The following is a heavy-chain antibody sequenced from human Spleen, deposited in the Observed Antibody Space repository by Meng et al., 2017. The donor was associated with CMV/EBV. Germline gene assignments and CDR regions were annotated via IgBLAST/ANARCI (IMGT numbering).Heavy chain of an antibody. CDR2: KSYDVDYK. J-gene: IGHJ3*01. V-gene: IGHV3-30-3*01. CDR1: GFNFRKYD. D-gene: IGHD2-2*01. CDR3: ATPVIVEPTANGENAFDV. Sequence: GESLKISCAASGFNFRKYDMHWVRQAPGKGLEWVALKSYDVDYKYYADSVKGRFTISRDNSKNTLYLQMNSLRTEDAPVYYCATPVIVEPTANGENAFDVWGQGTMVTVSS.